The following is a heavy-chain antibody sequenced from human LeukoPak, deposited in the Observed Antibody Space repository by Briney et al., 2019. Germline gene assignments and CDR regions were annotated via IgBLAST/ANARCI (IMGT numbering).Heavy chain of an antibody. J-gene: IGHJ6*02. Sequence: PSETLSLTCTVSGGSISSSSYYWGWIRQPPGKGLEWIGSIYYSGSTYYNPSLKSRVTISVDTSKNQFSLKLSSVTAADTAVYYCARGSDRRIVVPAATDYYYYGMDVWGQGTTVTVSS. CDR3: ARGSDRRIVVPAATDYYYYGMDV. CDR1: GGSISSSSYY. D-gene: IGHD2-2*01. V-gene: IGHV4-39*07. CDR2: IYYSGST.